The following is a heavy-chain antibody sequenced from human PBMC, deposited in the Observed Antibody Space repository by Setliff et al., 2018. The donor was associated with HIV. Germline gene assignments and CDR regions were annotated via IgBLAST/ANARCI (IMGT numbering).Heavy chain of an antibody. D-gene: IGHD3-16*02. V-gene: IGHV4-39*01. J-gene: IGHJ4*01. CDR1: GDSVNDRSYF. CDR2: FYYNGDS. Sequence: SETLSLTCTVSGDSVNDRSYFWGWIRQPPGKGLEWIGTFYYNGDSRYNPSLKSRVTISVDTSKNQFSLKLSSVTAADTATYFCARTSYLWGSYRFSPFDSWGHGTLVTVSS. CDR3: ARTSYLWGSYRFSPFDS.